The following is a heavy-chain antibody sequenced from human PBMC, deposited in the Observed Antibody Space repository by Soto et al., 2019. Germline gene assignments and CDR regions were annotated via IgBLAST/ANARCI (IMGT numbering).Heavy chain of an antibody. CDR3: ARQEAGYSYGYAHDAFDI. J-gene: IGHJ3*02. V-gene: IGHV5-10-1*01. CDR1: GYSFTSYL. CDR2: IDPSDSYT. D-gene: IGHD5-18*01. Sequence: PEESLKISWKGSGYSFTSYLISWVRQMPGKGLEWMGRIDPSDSYTNYSPSFQGHVTISADKSISTAYLQWSSLKASDTAMYYCARQEAGYSYGYAHDAFDIWGQGTMVTVSS.